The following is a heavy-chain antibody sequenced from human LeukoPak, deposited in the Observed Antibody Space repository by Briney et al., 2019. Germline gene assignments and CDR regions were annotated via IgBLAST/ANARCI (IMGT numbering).Heavy chain of an antibody. CDR2: INPNSGGT. CDR3: ARVKKSTDLSLLWSPDLYYYYYMDV. Sequence: ASVKVSCKASGYTFTGYYTHWVRQAPGQGLEWMGWINPNSGGTNYAQKFQGRVTMTRDTSISTAYMELSRLRSDDTAVYYCARVKKSTDLSLLWSPDLYYYYYMDVWGKGTTVTVSS. J-gene: IGHJ6*03. CDR1: GYTFTGYY. D-gene: IGHD2-21*01. V-gene: IGHV1-2*02.